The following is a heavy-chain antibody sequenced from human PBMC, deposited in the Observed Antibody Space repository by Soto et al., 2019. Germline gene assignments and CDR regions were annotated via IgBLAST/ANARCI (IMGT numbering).Heavy chain of an antibody. CDR2: IYPGDSDT. CDR3: AGSLGYCSSTSCYTPSIDAFDI. J-gene: IGHJ3*02. D-gene: IGHD2-2*02. Sequence: GESLKISCKGSGYSFTSYWIGWVRQMPGKGLEWVGIIYPGDSDTRYSPSFQGQVTISADKSISTAYLQWSSLKASDTAMYYCAGSLGYCSSTSCYTPSIDAFDIWGQGTMVTVSS. CDR1: GYSFTSYW. V-gene: IGHV5-51*01.